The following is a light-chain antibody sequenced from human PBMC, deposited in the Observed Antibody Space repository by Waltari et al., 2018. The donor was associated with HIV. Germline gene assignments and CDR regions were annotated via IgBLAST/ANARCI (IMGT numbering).Light chain of an antibody. CDR1: SSNIGADYH. CDR2: GNS. V-gene: IGLV1-40*01. J-gene: IGLJ3*02. CDR3: QSYDRSLSAWV. Sequence: QSVLAQPPSVSGAPGQRVTISCTGSSSNIGADYHVYWYQHLPGTAPKLLIYGNSNRPSGVPNRFPGSKSDTSASLAITGLQAEDEADYYCQSYDRSLSAWVFGGGTRLNVL.